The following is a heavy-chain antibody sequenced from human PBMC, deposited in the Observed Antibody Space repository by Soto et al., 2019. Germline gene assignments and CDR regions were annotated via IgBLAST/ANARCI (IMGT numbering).Heavy chain of an antibody. J-gene: IGHJ3*02. V-gene: IGHV4-39*01. CDR1: GGPISSSSYY. CDR3: AKGGSGSYSNAFDI. CDR2: IYYSGST. D-gene: IGHD3-10*01. Sequence: SETLSLTCTVSGGPISSSSYYWGWIRQPPGKGLEWIGSIYYSGSTYYNPSLKSRVTISVDTSKNQFSLKLSSVTAADTAVYYCAKGGSGSYSNAFDIWGQGTIVTVSS.